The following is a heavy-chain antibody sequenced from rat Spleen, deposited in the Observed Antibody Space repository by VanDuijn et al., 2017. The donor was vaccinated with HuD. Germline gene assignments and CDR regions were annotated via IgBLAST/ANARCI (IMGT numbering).Heavy chain of an antibody. V-gene: IGHV5S23*01. CDR2: ITNSGGST. J-gene: IGHJ3*01. Sequence: EVQLVESGGDLIQPGRSLKLSCAASGFTFSNYYMAWVRQAPTKGLEWVASITNSGGSTHYRDSVKGRFTISRENAKSTLFLQMDSLRSEDTATYYCATTPGRPFAYWGQGTLVTVSS. CDR1: GFTFSNYY. D-gene: IGHD5-1*01. CDR3: ATTPGRPFAY.